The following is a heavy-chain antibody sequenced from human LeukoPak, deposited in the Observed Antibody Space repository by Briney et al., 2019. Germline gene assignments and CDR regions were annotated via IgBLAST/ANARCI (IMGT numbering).Heavy chain of an antibody. D-gene: IGHD2-15*01. CDR1: GFTFSSYA. CDR2: ISYDGSNK. CDR3: ARDLVAAGYFDY. J-gene: IGHJ4*02. V-gene: IGHV3-30-3*01. Sequence: GGSPRLSCAASGFTFSSYAMHWVRQAPGKGLEWVAVISYDGSNKYYADSVKGRFTISRDNSKNTLYLQMNSLRAEDTAVYYCARDLVAAGYFDYWGQETLVTVSS.